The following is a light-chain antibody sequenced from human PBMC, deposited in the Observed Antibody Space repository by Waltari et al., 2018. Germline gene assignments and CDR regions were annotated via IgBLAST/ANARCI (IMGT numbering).Light chain of an antibody. Sequence: QSALTQPASVSGSPGQSITISCTGTSSDVGSYNLVSWYQQHPGKAPKLMIYEVSKRPCGVSNRCSGSKSGNTASLTISGLQAEDEADYYCCSYAGSSTSYWVFGGGTKLTVL. J-gene: IGLJ3*02. CDR1: SSDVGSYNL. CDR3: CSYAGSSTSYWV. CDR2: EVS. V-gene: IGLV2-23*02.